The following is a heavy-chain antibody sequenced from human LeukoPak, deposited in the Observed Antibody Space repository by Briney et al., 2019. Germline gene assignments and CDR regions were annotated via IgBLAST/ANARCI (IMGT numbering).Heavy chain of an antibody. V-gene: IGHV4-39*01. CDR2: IYYSGST. CDR1: GGAISSSSYY. Sequence: ASETLSLTCTVSGGAISSSSYYWGWIRQPPGKGLEWIGSIYYSGSTYYNPSLKSRVTISVDTSKNQFSLKLSSVTAADTAVYYCARLVRYCSSTSCYTRYYYYYYYMDVWGEGTTVTVSS. J-gene: IGHJ6*03. CDR3: ARLVRYCSSTSCYTRYYYYYYYMDV. D-gene: IGHD2-2*02.